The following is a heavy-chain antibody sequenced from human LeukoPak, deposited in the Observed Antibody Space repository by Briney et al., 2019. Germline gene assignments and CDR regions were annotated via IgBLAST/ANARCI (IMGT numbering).Heavy chain of an antibody. CDR1: GYTLTELS. CDR3: ATRPVEMATITLHY. D-gene: IGHD5-24*01. V-gene: IGHV1-24*01. J-gene: IGHJ4*02. Sequence: GASVKVYCKVSGYTLTELSMHWVRQAPGKGLEWMGGFDPEDGETIYAQKFQGRVTMTEDTSTDTAYMELSSLRSEDTAVYYCATRPVEMATITLHYWGQGTLVTVSS. CDR2: FDPEDGET.